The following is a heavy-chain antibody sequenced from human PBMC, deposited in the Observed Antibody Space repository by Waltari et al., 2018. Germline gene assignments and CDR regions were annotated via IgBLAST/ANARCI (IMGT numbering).Heavy chain of an antibody. CDR1: GSPISSGHA. Sequence: QVQLQESGQGLAKPSETLSRTCAVSGSPISSGHACGWTRAPPGKAREWSGCSYHSVITYYNPSLKSRVTISVDTSKNQFSLKLSSVTAADTAVYYCAREREVGAPDWFDPWGQGTLVTVSS. J-gene: IGHJ5*02. V-gene: IGHV4-38-2*02. CDR2: SYHSVIT. D-gene: IGHD1-26*01. CDR3: AREREVGAPDWFDP.